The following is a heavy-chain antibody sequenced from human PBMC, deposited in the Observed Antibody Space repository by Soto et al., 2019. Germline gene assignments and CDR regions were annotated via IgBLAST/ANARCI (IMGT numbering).Heavy chain of an antibody. J-gene: IGHJ6*02. CDR2: IYPGDSDT. CDR3: ARHGTYYDFWSGPRDYYYYGMDV. Sequence: GESLKISCKGSGYSFTSYWIGWVRQMPGKGLEWMGIIYPGDSDTRYSPSFQGQVTISADKSISTAYLQWSSLKASDTAMYYCARHGTYYDFWSGPRDYYYYGMDVWGQWTTVTVSS. V-gene: IGHV5-51*01. CDR1: GYSFTSYW. D-gene: IGHD3-3*01.